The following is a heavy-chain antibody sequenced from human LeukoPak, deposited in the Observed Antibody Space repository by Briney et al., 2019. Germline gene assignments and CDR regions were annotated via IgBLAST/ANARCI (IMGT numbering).Heavy chain of an antibody. J-gene: IGHJ4*02. CDR2: ICYSGST. D-gene: IGHD1-1*01. CDR3: ARDLGGNFDY. Sequence: PAETLSLSCTVSGYTFSSGGYYWSWIRQHPGQGLEWIGYICYSGSTYYKPSLKSRVTISVDTSKNQIALEMSSVTAAATAVYYCARDLGGNFDYWGQGTLVTVSS. V-gene: IGHV4-31*03. CDR1: GYTFSSGGYY.